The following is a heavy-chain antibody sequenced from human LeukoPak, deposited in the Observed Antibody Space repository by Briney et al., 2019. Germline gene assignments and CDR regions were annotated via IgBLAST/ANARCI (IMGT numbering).Heavy chain of an antibody. V-gene: IGHV3-23*01. CDR2: ISGGGGST. CDR3: AKEDWNDVGYDAFDI. J-gene: IGHJ3*02. CDR1: GFTFTSYS. D-gene: IGHD1-1*01. Sequence: GGSLRLSCAASGFTFTSYSMNWVRQAPGKGPEWVSTISGGGGSTYYADSVKGRFTISRDNSKNTLYLQMNSLRAEDTAVYYCAKEDWNDVGYDAFDIWGQGTMVTVSS.